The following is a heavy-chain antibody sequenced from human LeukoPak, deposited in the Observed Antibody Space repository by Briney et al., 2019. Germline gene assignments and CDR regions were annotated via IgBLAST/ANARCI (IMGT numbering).Heavy chain of an antibody. V-gene: IGHV1-69*06. Sequence: GASVKVSCKASGGTFISYAISWVRQAPGQGLEWMGGIIPIFGTANYAQKFQGRVTITADKSTSTAYMELSSLRSEDTAVYYCAALKRLRYFDWPNDAFDIWGQGTMVTVSS. D-gene: IGHD3-9*01. CDR1: GGTFISYA. CDR3: AALKRLRYFDWPNDAFDI. CDR2: IIPIFGTA. J-gene: IGHJ3*02.